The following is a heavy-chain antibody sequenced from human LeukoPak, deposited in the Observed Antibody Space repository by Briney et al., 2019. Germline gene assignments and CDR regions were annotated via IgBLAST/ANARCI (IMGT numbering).Heavy chain of an antibody. CDR1: GGSISTGTDY. CDR3: ARESLGPPYYFDY. CDR2: IYTSGST. D-gene: IGHD1-26*01. V-gene: IGHV4-61*02. J-gene: IGHJ4*02. Sequence: SQTLSLTSTVPGGSISTGTDYWSWIRQPAGKGLEWIGRIYTSGSTNYNPSLKSRVTISVDTSKNQFSLKLSSVTAADTAVYYCARESLGPPYYFDYWGQGTLVTVSS.